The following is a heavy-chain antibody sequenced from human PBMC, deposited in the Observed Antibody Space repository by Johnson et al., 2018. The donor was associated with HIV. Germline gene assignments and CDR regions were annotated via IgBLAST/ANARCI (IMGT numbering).Heavy chain of an antibody. CDR3: ARETRDDAFDI. D-gene: IGHD4-11*01. Sequence: VQLVESGGGLVQSGRSLRLSCAASGFTFDDYAMHWVRQAPGKGLEWVSGISWNSGSKGYADSVKGRFTISRDNAKNSLYLQMNSLRAEDTAVCYCARETRDDAFDIWGQVTMVTVSS. CDR2: ISWNSGSK. CDR1: GFTFDDYA. V-gene: IGHV3-9*01. J-gene: IGHJ3*02.